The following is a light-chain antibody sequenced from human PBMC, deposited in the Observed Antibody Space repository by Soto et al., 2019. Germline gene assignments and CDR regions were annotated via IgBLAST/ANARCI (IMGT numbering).Light chain of an antibody. CDR1: SSNIGSNT. V-gene: IGLV1-44*01. CDR2: SNS. CDR3: AAWDDRLNGG. Sequence: QSVLTHPPSASATPGQRVTISFSGISSNIGSNTVNWYQQLPGTAPKLLIYSNSRRPSGVPDRFSGSKSGTSASRAISGLQSDDEADYFCAAWDDRLNGGFGVGTQLTVL. J-gene: IGLJ2*01.